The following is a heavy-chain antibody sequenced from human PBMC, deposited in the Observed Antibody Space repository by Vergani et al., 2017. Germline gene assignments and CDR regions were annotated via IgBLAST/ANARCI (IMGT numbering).Heavy chain of an antibody. V-gene: IGHV3-7*01. J-gene: IGHJ4*02. CDR1: GFTFSSYW. CDR3: ASDMIPFSRYQLLAY. CDR2: IKKDGSEK. Sequence: EVQLVESGGGLVQPGGSLRLSCAASGFTFSSYWMSWVRQAPGKGLEWVANIKKDGSEKYYVDSVKGRFTISRDNAKNSLCLQMNSLRAEDTAVYYCASDMIPFSRYQLLAYWGQGTLVTVSS. D-gene: IGHD2-2*01.